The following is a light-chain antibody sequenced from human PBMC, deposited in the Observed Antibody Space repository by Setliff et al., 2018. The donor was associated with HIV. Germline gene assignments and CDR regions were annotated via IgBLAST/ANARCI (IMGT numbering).Light chain of an antibody. CDR3: SSYTSSNTGV. CDR2: DVS. V-gene: IGLV2-14*03. Sequence: QSVLTQPPSASGSPGQSVTISCTGTGSDAGRYNYVSWYQQHPGKAPKLMISDVSNRPSGVSNRFSGSKSGNTASLTISGLQAEDEADYYCSSYTSSNTGVFGTGTKVTVL. J-gene: IGLJ1*01. CDR1: GSDAGRYNY.